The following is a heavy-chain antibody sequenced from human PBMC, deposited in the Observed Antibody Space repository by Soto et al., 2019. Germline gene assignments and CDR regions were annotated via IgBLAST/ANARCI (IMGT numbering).Heavy chain of an antibody. D-gene: IGHD3-10*01. V-gene: IGHV3-21*01. CDR2: ISSSSSYI. CDR1: GFTFSSYS. J-gene: IGHJ6*02. Sequence: PGGSLRLSCAASGFTFSSYSMNWVRQAPGKGLEWVSSISSSSSYIYYADSVKGRFTISRDNAKNSLYLQMNSPRAEDTAVYYCARDMVGELLWFGELYSNYYYYGMDVWGQGTTVTVSS. CDR3: ARDMVGELLWFGELYSNYYYYGMDV.